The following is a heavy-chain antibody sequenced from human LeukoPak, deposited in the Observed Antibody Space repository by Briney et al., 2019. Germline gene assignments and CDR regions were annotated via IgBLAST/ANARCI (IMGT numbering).Heavy chain of an antibody. D-gene: IGHD5-24*01. CDR1: GGSISTYY. V-gene: IGHV4-59*08. CDR3: ARHGGGYSFDY. J-gene: IGHJ4*02. CDR2: IYNSGST. Sequence: SETLSLTCTFSGGSISTYYWSWIRQPPGKGLEWIGYIYNSGSTNYNPSLKSRVTISVDTSKNQFSLKLSSVTAADTAVYYCARHGGGYSFDYWGQGTLVTVSS.